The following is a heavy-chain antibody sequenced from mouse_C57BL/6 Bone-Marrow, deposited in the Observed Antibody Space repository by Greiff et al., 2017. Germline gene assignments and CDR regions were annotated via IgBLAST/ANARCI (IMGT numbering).Heavy chain of an antibody. Sequence: QVQLQQSGAELVRPGPSVKVSCKASGYAFTNYLIEWVKQRPGQGLEWIGVINPGSGGTNYNEKFKGKATLTADKSSSTAYMKLSSLTSEDSAVYFCAREDGSSSWDYWGQGTSVTVSS. CDR3: AREDGSSSWDY. J-gene: IGHJ4*01. V-gene: IGHV1-54*01. CDR2: INPGSGGT. D-gene: IGHD1-1*01. CDR1: GYAFTNYL.